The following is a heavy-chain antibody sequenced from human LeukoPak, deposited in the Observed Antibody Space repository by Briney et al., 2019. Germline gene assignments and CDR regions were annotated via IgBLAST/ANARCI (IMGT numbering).Heavy chain of an antibody. CDR2: INPNSGGT. V-gene: IGHV1-2*02. J-gene: IGHJ4*02. D-gene: IGHD3-10*01. Sequence: GDSVKVSCKASGYTFTAYYMHWVRQAPGQGLEWMGWINPNSGGTNYAQKFQGRVTMTRDTSISTAYMELNRLRSDDAAVYYCARDRDYGSGIFDYWGQGTLVTVSS. CDR3: ARDRDYGSGIFDY. CDR1: GYTFTAYY.